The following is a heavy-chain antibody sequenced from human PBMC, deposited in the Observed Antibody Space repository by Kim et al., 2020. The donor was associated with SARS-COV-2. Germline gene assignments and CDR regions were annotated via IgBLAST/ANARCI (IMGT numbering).Heavy chain of an antibody. CDR2: ISGSGGST. CDR1: GFTFSSYA. V-gene: IGHV3-23*01. D-gene: IGHD3-22*01. J-gene: IGHJ4*02. CDR3: AKDATTYYYDSSGYPTGAYFDY. Sequence: GGSLRLSCAASGFTFSSYAMSWVRQAPGKGLEWVSAISGSGGSTYYADSVKGRFTISRDNSKNTLYLQMNSLRAEDTAVYYCAKDATTYYYDSSGYPTGAYFDYWGQGTPVTVSS.